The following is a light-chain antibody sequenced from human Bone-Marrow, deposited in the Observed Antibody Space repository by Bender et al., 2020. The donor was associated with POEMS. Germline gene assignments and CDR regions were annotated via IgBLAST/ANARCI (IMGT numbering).Light chain of an antibody. CDR1: SSDVGGYGY. V-gene: IGLV2-11*01. Sequence: QSALTQPRSVSGSPGQSVTISCTGTSSDVGGYGYVSWYQQHPGKAPKVMIYDVSRRPSGVPDRFSGSKSDNTASLAISGLRSEDEADYYCASWDDSLTAYLFGTGTTVTVL. CDR2: DVS. CDR3: ASWDDSLTAYL. J-gene: IGLJ1*01.